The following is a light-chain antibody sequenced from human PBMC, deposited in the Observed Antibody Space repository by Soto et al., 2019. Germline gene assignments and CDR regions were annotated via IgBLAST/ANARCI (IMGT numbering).Light chain of an antibody. CDR1: QSVSSN. V-gene: IGKV3-15*01. J-gene: IGKJ2*01. CDR2: GAS. CDR3: QQYNNWPQT. Sequence: EIVMTQSPATLSVSPGERATLSCRASQSVSSNLAWYQQKPGQAPRLLIYGASTRATGIPARFSGSGSGTEVTLTLRSLQSEDFAVYSCQQYNNWPQTFGQGTNLEIK.